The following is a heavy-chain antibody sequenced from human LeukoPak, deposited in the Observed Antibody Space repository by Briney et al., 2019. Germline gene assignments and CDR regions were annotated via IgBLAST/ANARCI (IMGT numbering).Heavy chain of an antibody. CDR2: IYYSGST. D-gene: IGHD6-13*01. V-gene: IGHV4-39*07. J-gene: IGHJ5*02. Sequence: SETLPLTCTVSGGSISSSSYYWGWIRQPPGKGLEWIGSIYYSGSTYYNPSLKSRVTISVDTSKNQFSLKLSSVTAADTAVYYCARVAQYSSSWITGRRFDPWGQGTLVTVSS. CDR3: ARVAQYSSSWITGRRFDP. CDR1: GGSISSSSYY.